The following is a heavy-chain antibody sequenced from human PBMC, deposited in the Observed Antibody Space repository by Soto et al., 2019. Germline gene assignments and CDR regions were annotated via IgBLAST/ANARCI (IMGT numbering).Heavy chain of an antibody. CDR3: ARGDVRGVADYYYYVMDV. CDR2: IIHILGIA. V-gene: IGHV1-69*02. J-gene: IGHJ6*02. Sequence: QVQLVQSGAEVKKPGSSVKVSCKASGGTFSSYTISWVRQAPGQGLEWMGRIIHILGIANYAQKFQGRVTITADKSTSTAYMELSSLRSEDTAVYYCARGDVRGVADYYYYVMDVWGQGTTVTVSS. CDR1: GGTFSSYT. D-gene: IGHD3-10*02.